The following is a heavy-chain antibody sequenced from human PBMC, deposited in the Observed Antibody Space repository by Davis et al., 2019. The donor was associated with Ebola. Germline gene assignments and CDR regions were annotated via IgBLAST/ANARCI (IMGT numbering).Heavy chain of an antibody. CDR3: ARGITMVQGVTYFDY. CDR1: GYTFTSYG. Sequence: AASVKVSCKASGYTFTSYGISWVRQAPGQGLEWMGWISGYNGNTNYAQKLQGRVTMTTDTSTSTAYMELSSLRSEDTAVYYCARGITMVQGVTYFDYWGQGTLVTVSS. D-gene: IGHD3-10*01. CDR2: ISGYNGNT. J-gene: IGHJ4*02. V-gene: IGHV1-18*01.